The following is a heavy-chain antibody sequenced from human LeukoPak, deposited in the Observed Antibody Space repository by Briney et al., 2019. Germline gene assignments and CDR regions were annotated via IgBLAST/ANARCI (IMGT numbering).Heavy chain of an antibody. Sequence: TPGGSLRLSCAASGFTFSNAWMSWVRQAPGKGLEGVGRIKSKTDGWTTDYAAPVKGRFTISRDDSKNTLYLQMNSLKTEDTAVYYCTTGYCSRTSCYYFDYWGQGTLVTVSS. CDR1: GFTFSNAW. CDR3: TTGYCSRTSCYYFDY. CDR2: IKSKTDGWTT. V-gene: IGHV3-15*01. J-gene: IGHJ4*02. D-gene: IGHD2-2*01.